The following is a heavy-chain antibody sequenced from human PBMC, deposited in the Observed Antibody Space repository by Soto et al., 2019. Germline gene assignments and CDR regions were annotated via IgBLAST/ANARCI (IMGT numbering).Heavy chain of an antibody. Sequence: DVQLLESGGGLVQPGGSLRLSCAASGFSFSSYAMVWVRQAPGKGLEWVSVISARGGSSYFADSVKGPFTISRDNSKNVSSLEMNSLRAEDTAIYFCAKGSIEYSASVDNWGQGTLVLVSS. CDR2: ISARGGSS. CDR1: GFSFSSYA. V-gene: IGHV3-23*01. CDR3: AKGSIEYSASVDN. D-gene: IGHD4-4*01. J-gene: IGHJ4*02.